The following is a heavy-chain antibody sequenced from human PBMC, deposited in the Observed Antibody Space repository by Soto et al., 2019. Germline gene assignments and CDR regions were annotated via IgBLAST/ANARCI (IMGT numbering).Heavy chain of an antibody. V-gene: IGHV4-31*03. D-gene: IGHD3-3*01. CDR2: IYYSGST. CDR3: ARGVTIFGVVMARFDP. Sequence: KPSETLSLTCTVSGGSISSGGYYWSWIRQHPGKGLEWIGYIYYSGSTYYNPSLKSRVTISVDTSKNQFSLKLSSVTAADTAVYYCARGVTIFGVVMARFDPWGQGTLVTVSS. CDR1: GGSISSGGYY. J-gene: IGHJ5*02.